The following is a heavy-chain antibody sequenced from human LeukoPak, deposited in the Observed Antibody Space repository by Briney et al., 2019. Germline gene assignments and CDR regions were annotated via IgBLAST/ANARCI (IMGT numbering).Heavy chain of an antibody. CDR1: GGTFISYT. Sequence: ASVKFSCKASGGTFISYTMNWVGQAPGKGLEWFSYISSSSSTIYYADSVKARFTISRDNAKNSLYLQMNSLRAEDTAVYYCARTYYDILTGYNPYFDYWGQGILVTVSS. J-gene: IGHJ4*02. V-gene: IGHV3-48*01. CDR2: ISSSSSTI. D-gene: IGHD3-9*01. CDR3: ARTYYDILTGYNPYFDY.